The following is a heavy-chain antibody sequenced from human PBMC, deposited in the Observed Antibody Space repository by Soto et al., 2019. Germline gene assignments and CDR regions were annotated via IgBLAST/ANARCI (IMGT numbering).Heavy chain of an antibody. Sequence: EVQLVESGGGLVKSGGSLTLSCAASGFTFSISTMIWVRQAPGKRLEWVSSISSGSTYFYYADSVKGRFSISRDNAKRSLFLQMNSLRVEDTAVYYCARGDGTGLHSSGWSPRFWGQGTLGTVSS. V-gene: IGHV3-21*01. D-gene: IGHD6-13*01. CDR1: GFTFSIST. J-gene: IGHJ4*02. CDR2: ISSGSTYF. CDR3: ARGDGTGLHSSGWSPRF.